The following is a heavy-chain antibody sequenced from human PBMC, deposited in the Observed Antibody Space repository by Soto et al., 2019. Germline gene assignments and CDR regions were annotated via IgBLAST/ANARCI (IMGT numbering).Heavy chain of an antibody. D-gene: IGHD2-15*01. CDR1: GYTFTGYY. CDR3: AREVDGYCSGGSCYSWFDP. J-gene: IGHJ5*02. V-gene: IGHV1-2*04. CDR2: INPSSGGT. Sequence: ASVKVSCKASGYTFTGYYMHWVRQAPGQGLEWMGWINPSSGGTNHAQKFQGWVTMTRDTSISTAYMELSRLRSDDTAVYYCAREVDGYCSGGSCYSWFDPWGQGTLVTVSS.